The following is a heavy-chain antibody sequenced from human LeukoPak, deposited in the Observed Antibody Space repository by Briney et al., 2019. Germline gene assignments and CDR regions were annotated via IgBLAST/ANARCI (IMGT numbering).Heavy chain of an antibody. CDR2: TYYRSKWYN. Sequence: SQTLSLTCAISGDSVSSNSAAWNWIRQSPSRGLEWLGRTYYRSKWYNDYEVSVKSRITINPDASKNQFSLQLNSVTPEDTAVYSWARGGPSVVSFDYWGQETLVTVSS. D-gene: IGHD3-16*02. CDR3: ARGGPSVVSFDY. J-gene: IGHJ4*02. V-gene: IGHV6-1*01. CDR1: GDSVSSNSAA.